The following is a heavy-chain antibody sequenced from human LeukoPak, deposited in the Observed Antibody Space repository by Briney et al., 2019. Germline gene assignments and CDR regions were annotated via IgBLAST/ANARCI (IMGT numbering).Heavy chain of an antibody. V-gene: IGHV4-4*07. J-gene: IGHJ4*02. CDR1: GGSIISYY. Sequence: SETLSLTCTVSGGSIISYYWSWIRQPAGKGLEWIGRIYTSGSANYSPSLKGRVTMSVDASKNQFSLNLSSVTAADTAVYYCAREIGRHGYNRSFDYWGQGTLVTVSS. CDR3: AREIGRHGYNRSFDY. CDR2: IYTSGSA. D-gene: IGHD5-24*01.